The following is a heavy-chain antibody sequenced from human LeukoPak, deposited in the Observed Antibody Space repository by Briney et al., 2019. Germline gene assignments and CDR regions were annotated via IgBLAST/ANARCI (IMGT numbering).Heavy chain of an antibody. CDR1: GYTFTGYY. CDR3: ARGGAYYYDSSGSPPRDY. V-gene: IGHV1-2*02. D-gene: IGHD3-22*01. J-gene: IGHJ4*02. Sequence: ASVKVSCKASGYTFTGYYMHWVRQAPGQGLEWMGWINPNSGGTNYAQKFQGRVTMTRDTSISTAYMELSRLRSDDTAVYYCARGGAYYYDSSGSPPRDYWGQGTLVTVSS. CDR2: INPNSGGT.